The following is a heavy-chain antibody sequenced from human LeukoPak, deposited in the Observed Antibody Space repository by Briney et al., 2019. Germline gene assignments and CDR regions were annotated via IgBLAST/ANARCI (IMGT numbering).Heavy chain of an antibody. V-gene: IGHV3-30*02. CDR3: ASSSGSYWDDAFDI. CDR2: IRFDGSNK. Sequence: GGSLRLSCAASGFTFSSYGMHWVRQAPGKGLEWLAYIRFDGSNKYYADSVKGRFTISRDNAKNSLYLQMNSLRAEDTAVYYCASSSGSYWDDAFDIWGQGTMVTVSS. D-gene: IGHD1-26*01. CDR1: GFTFSSYG. J-gene: IGHJ3*02.